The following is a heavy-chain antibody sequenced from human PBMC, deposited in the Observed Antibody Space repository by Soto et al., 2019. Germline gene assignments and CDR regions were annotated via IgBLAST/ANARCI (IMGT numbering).Heavy chain of an antibody. CDR1: GYTFTSYG. V-gene: IGHV1-18*01. D-gene: IGHD2-15*01. Sequence: QVPLVQSGAEVKKPGASVKVSCKASGYTFTSYGISWVRQAPGQGLEWMGWISAYNGNTNYAQKLQGRVTMTTDTSTSTAYMELRSLRSDVTALYYCARVGGGLVSTLDFDYWGQGTLVTFSS. J-gene: IGHJ4*02. CDR2: ISAYNGNT. CDR3: ARVGGGLVSTLDFDY.